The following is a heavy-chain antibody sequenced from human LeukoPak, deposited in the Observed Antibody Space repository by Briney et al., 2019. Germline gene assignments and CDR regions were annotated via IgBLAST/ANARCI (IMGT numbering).Heavy chain of an antibody. CDR2: ISYDGSNK. Sequence: PGGSLRLSCAASGFTFSSYAMSWVRQAPGKGLEWVAVISYDGSNKYYADSVKGRFTISRDNSKNTLYLQMNSLRAEDTAVYYCAKVYCSGGSCYPDYWGQGTLVTVSS. V-gene: IGHV3-30*18. J-gene: IGHJ4*02. CDR1: GFTFSSYA. D-gene: IGHD2-15*01. CDR3: AKVYCSGGSCYPDY.